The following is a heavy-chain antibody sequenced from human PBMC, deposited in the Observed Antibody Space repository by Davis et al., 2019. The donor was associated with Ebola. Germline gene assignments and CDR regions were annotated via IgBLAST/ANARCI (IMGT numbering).Heavy chain of an antibody. CDR2: ISSSSSYI. Sequence: GGSLRLSCAASGFTSSSYSMNWVRQAPGKGLEWVSSISSSSSYIYYADSVKGRFTTSRDNAKNSLYLQMNSLRAEDTAVYYCARGERRYYYYYGMDVWGQGTTVTVSS. V-gene: IGHV3-21*04. CDR1: GFTSSSYS. D-gene: IGHD1-1*01. J-gene: IGHJ6*02. CDR3: ARGERRYYYYYGMDV.